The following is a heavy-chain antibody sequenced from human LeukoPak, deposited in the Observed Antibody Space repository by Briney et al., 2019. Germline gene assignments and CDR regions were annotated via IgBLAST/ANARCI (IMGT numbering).Heavy chain of an antibody. CDR1: GGSFSGYY. D-gene: IGHD3-16*02. CDR2: INHSGST. CDR3: ARHPRARLNYVWGSYRYTPMDYFDY. J-gene: IGHJ4*02. V-gene: IGHV4-34*01. Sequence: PSETLSLTCAVYGGSFSGYYWSWIRQPPGKGLEWIGEINHSGSTNYNPSLKSRVTISVDTSKNQFSLKLSSVTAADTAVYYCARHPRARLNYVWGSYRYTPMDYFDYWGQGTLVTVSS.